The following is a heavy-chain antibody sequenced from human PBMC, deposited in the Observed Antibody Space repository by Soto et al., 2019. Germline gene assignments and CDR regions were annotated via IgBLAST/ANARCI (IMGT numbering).Heavy chain of an antibody. CDR3: ARPVHYDFWSGEYGMDV. D-gene: IGHD3-3*01. CDR2: IDPSDSYT. CDR1: GYSFTSYW. Sequence: GESLEISCKGSGYSFTSYWISWVRQMPGKGLEWMGRIDPSDSYTNYSPSFQGHVTISADKSISTAYLQWSSLKASDTAMYYCARPVHYDFWSGEYGMDVWGQGTTVTASS. J-gene: IGHJ6*02. V-gene: IGHV5-10-1*01.